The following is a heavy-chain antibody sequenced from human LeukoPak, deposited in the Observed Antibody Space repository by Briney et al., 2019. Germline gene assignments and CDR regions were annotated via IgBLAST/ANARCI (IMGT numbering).Heavy chain of an antibody. V-gene: IGHV3-23*01. CDR2: ISGSGGST. CDR1: GFTFSSYA. Sequence: GGSLRLSCAASGFTFSSYAMSWVRQAPGKGLEWVSAISGSGGSTYYADSVKGRFTISRDNSKNTLYLQMNSLRAEDTAVYYCAKDGFVGSLWFGELSAAGGYFDYWGQGTLVAVSS. D-gene: IGHD3-10*01. CDR3: AKDGFVGSLWFGELSAAGGYFDY. J-gene: IGHJ4*02.